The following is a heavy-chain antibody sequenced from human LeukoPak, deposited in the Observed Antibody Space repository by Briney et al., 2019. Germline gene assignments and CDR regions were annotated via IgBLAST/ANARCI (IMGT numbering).Heavy chain of an antibody. Sequence: GGSLRLSCAASGFSFSVYEMHWVRQAPGKGLEWISDISSSGTTTYYADSVKGRFTISRDNAKNSLYLQMNSLRAEDTAVYYCAREIVAGTFDRWGQGTLVAVSS. CDR1: GFSFSVYE. J-gene: IGHJ4*02. V-gene: IGHV3-48*03. CDR2: ISSSGTTT. D-gene: IGHD6-19*01. CDR3: AREIVAGTFDR.